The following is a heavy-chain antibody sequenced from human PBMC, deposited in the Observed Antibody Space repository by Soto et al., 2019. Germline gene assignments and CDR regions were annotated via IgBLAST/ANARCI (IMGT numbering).Heavy chain of an antibody. CDR1: GDSVSTNSAT. Sequence: SQTLSLTCAISGDSVSTNSATWDWIRQSPSRGLEWLGRTYYRSKWYNDYAVSVKGRITINPDTSNNQLSLQLNSVTPDDTAGYYCGRLIGNNWLXSWSQETLFTVSS. J-gene: IGHJ5*01. CDR3: GRLIGNNWLXS. V-gene: IGHV6-1*01. CDR2: TYYRSKWYN. D-gene: IGHD2-8*01.